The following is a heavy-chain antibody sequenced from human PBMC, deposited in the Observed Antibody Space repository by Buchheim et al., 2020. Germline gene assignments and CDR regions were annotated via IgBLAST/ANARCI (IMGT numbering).Heavy chain of an antibody. CDR1: GFTFGSNW. D-gene: IGHD2-8*01. CDR2: IIGDGRIK. Sequence: EVQLVESGGDLVQPGGSLRLSCAASGFTFGSNWMQWVRQAPGKGLMWVSRIIGDGRIKTYADSVKGRFTISRDNAKNTLYLQMNSLRADDTAVYYCAGGVNWFDPWGQGTL. V-gene: IGHV3-74*01. CDR3: AGGVNWFDP. J-gene: IGHJ5*02.